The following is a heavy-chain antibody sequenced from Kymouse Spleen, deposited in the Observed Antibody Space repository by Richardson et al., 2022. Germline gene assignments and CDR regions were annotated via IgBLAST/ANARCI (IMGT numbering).Heavy chain of an antibody. J-gene: IGHJ5*02. CDR2: INAGNGNT. D-gene: IGHD2-15*01. V-gene: IGHV1-3*01. Sequence: QVQLVQSGAEVKKPGASVKVSCKASGYTFTSYAMHWVRQAPGQRLEWMGWINAGNGNTKYSQKFQGRVTITRDTSASTAYMELSSLRSEDTAVYYCARDGHCSGGSCYHNWFDPWGQGTLVTVSS. CDR3: ARDGHCSGGSCYHNWFDP. CDR1: GYTFTSYA.